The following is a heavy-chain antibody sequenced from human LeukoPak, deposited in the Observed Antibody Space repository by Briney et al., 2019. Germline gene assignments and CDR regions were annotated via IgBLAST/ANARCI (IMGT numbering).Heavy chain of an antibody. CDR2: IYYSGST. V-gene: IGHV4-59*01. D-gene: IGHD5-12*01. Sequence: SETLSLTCTVSGGSINSYHWSWIRQPPGKGLEWIGYIYYSGSTNYNPSLKSRVTMSVDTSKNQFSLKVRSVTAADSAVYYCARVGGYFSYWGQGTLVTVSS. CDR1: GGSINSYH. CDR3: ARVGGYFSY. J-gene: IGHJ4*02.